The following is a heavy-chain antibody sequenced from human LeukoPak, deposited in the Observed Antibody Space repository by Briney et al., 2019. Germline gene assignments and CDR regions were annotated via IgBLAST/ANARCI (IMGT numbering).Heavy chain of an antibody. CDR3: ARGPVSEVTIFGVVIIAGDWFDP. D-gene: IGHD3-3*01. Sequence: ASVKVSCKASGYTFTSFAMHWVRQAPGQRLEWMGWINAGNGNTKYSQKFQGRVTITRDTSASTAYMELSSLRSEDTAVYYCARGPVSEVTIFGVVIIAGDWFDPRGQGTLVTVSS. CDR2: INAGNGNT. J-gene: IGHJ5*02. V-gene: IGHV1-3*01. CDR1: GYTFTSFA.